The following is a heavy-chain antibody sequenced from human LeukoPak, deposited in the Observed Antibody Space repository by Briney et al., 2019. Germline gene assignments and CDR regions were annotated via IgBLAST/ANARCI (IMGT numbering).Heavy chain of an antibody. CDR3: ASSYTPVSPNAFDI. Sequence: SVKVSCKASGGTFSSYAISWMRQAPGQGLEWMGGIIPIFGTANYAQKFQGRVTITTDEPTSTAYMELSSLRSEDTAVYYCASSYTPVSPNAFDIWGQGTMVTVSS. CDR1: GGTFSSYA. D-gene: IGHD4-17*01. J-gene: IGHJ3*02. V-gene: IGHV1-69*05. CDR2: IIPIFGTA.